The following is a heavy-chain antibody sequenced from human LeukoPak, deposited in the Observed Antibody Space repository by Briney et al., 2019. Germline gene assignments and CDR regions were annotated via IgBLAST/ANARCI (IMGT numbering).Heavy chain of an antibody. CDR3: AKGGYFDWFQYQAALDY. Sequence: PGGSLRLSCAASGFTFSSYAMSWVRQAPGKGLEWVSAISGSGGSTYYADSVKGRLTISRDNSKNTLYLQMNSLRAEDTAVYYCAKGGYFDWFQYQAALDYWGQGTLVTVSS. J-gene: IGHJ4*02. CDR2: ISGSGGST. CDR1: GFTFSSYA. V-gene: IGHV3-23*01. D-gene: IGHD3-9*01.